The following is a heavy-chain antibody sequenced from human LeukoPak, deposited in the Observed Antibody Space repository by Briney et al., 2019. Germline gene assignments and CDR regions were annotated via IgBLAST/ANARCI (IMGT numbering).Heavy chain of an antibody. CDR3: ASGDSVWRSYRYNRDY. CDR2: ISYGGSNK. J-gene: IGHJ4*02. CDR1: GFTFSSYA. Sequence: GGSLRRSCAASGFTFSSYAMHWVRQAPGKGLEWVAVISYGGSNKYYADSVKGRFTISRANSKNTLYLQMNNLRAEDTAVYYCASGDSVWRSYRYNRDYWGQGTLVTVSS. D-gene: IGHD3-16*02. V-gene: IGHV3-30-3*01.